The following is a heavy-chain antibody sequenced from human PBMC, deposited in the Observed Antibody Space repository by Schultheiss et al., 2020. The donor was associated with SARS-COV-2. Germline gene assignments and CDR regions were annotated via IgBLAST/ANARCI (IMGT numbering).Heavy chain of an antibody. J-gene: IGHJ6*02. CDR2: ISYDGSNK. Sequence: GGSLRLSCAASGFTFSSYAMHWVRQAPGKGLEWVAVISYDGSNKYYADSVKGRFTISRDNSKNTLSLQMNSLRAEDTAVYYCARVRDDSSPPERHYYYYGMDVWGQGTTVTVSS. CDR3: ARVRDDSSPPERHYYYYGMDV. V-gene: IGHV3-30-3*01. D-gene: IGHD6-13*01. CDR1: GFTFSSYA.